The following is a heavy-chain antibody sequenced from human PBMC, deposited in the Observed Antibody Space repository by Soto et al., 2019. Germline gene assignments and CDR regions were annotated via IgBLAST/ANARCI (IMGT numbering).Heavy chain of an antibody. CDR3: ARVIRSGYSSSWYFDY. Sequence: GGSLRLSCAASGFTFSSYSMNWVRQAPGKGLEWVSSISSSSSYIYYADSVKGRFTISRDNAKNSLYLQMNSLRAEDTAVYYCARVIRSGYSSSWYFDYWGQGTLVTVSS. D-gene: IGHD6-13*01. CDR1: GFTFSSYS. V-gene: IGHV3-21*01. CDR2: ISSSSSYI. J-gene: IGHJ4*02.